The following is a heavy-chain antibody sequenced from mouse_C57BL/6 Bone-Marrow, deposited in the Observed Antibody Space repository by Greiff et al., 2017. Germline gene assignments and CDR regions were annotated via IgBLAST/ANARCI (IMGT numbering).Heavy chain of an antibody. Sequence: EVMLVETGEGLVKPGGSLKLSCAASGFTFSSYAMSWVRQTPEKRLEWVAYISSGGDYIYYADTVKGRFTISRDNARNTLYLQMSSLKSEDTAMYYCTRGTMVTTTRDYFDYWGQGTTLTGSS. D-gene: IGHD2-2*01. V-gene: IGHV5-9-1*02. J-gene: IGHJ2*01. CDR1: GFTFSSYA. CDR3: TRGTMVTTTRDYFDY. CDR2: ISSGGDYI.